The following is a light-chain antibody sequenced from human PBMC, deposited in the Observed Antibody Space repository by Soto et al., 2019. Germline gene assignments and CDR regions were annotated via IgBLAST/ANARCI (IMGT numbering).Light chain of an antibody. CDR2: GAS. CDR3: QQYFNWPLTWT. CDR1: QSIRTN. V-gene: IGKV3-15*01. Sequence: EIVLTQSPATLSVSAGGTVTLSCRASQSIRTNVAWYQQIPGQAPRLLVYGASTRATGVPARFSGSGSGIEFTLTISSLQSEDSAFYYWQQYFNWPLTWTFGHGTKVQIK. J-gene: IGKJ1*01.